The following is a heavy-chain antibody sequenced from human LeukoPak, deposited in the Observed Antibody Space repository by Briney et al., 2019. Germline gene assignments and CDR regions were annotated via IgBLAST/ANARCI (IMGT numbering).Heavy chain of an antibody. Sequence: GGSLRLSCAASGFTFSSYGMHWVRQAPGKGLEWVAFIRYDGSNKYYADSVKGRLTISRDNAKNSLYLQMNSLRAEDTAVYYCARDLLITMIVTMDVWGKGTTVTVSS. CDR3: ARDLLITMIVTMDV. CDR2: IRYDGSNK. V-gene: IGHV3-30*02. CDR1: GFTFSSYG. D-gene: IGHD3-22*01. J-gene: IGHJ6*04.